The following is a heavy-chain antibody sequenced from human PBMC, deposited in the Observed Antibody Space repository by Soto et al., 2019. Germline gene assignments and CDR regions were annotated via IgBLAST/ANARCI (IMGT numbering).Heavy chain of an antibody. CDR1: GFTFSSYA. V-gene: IGHV3-23*01. CDR3: AKPCREVTTVRLYGMDV. D-gene: IGHD4-17*01. CDR2: ISGSGGST. Sequence: GGSLRLSCAASGFTFSSYAMSWVRQAPGKGLEWVSAISGSGGSTYYADSVKGRFTISRDNSKNTLYLQMNSLRAEDTAVYYCAKPCREVTTVRLYGMDVWGQGTTVTVSS. J-gene: IGHJ6*02.